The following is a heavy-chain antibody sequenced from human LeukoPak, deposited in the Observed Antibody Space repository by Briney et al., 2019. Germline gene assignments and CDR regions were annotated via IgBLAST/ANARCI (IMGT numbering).Heavy chain of an antibody. J-gene: IGHJ6*02. Sequence: GGSLRLSCAASGFTFDNYRMSWVRQAPGKGLEWVSAISGSGGSTYYADSVKGRFTISRDNSKNTLYLQMNSLRAEDTAVYYCAKDPSGSYSQTPYYYYGMDVWGQGTTVTVSS. D-gene: IGHD1-26*01. CDR2: ISGSGGST. CDR3: AKDPSGSYSQTPYYYYGMDV. CDR1: GFTFDNYR. V-gene: IGHV3-23*01.